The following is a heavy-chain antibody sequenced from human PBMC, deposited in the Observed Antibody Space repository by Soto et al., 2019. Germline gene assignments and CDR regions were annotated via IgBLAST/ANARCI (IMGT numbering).Heavy chain of an antibody. V-gene: IGHV3-30-3*01. CDR1: GFTFSSYA. CDR3: ATAHSRVFIAAADIDY. D-gene: IGHD6-13*01. Sequence: GGSLRLSCAASGFTFSSYAMHWVRQAPGKGLEWVAVISYDGSNKYYADSVKGRFTISRDNSKNTLYLQMNSLRAEDTAVYYCATAHSRVFIAAADIDYWGQGTLVTVSS. CDR2: ISYDGSNK. J-gene: IGHJ4*02.